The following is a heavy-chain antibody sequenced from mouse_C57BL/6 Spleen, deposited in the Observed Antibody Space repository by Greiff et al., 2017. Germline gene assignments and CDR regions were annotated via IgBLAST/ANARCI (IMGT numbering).Heavy chain of an antibody. D-gene: IGHD2-1*01. CDR2: LYPGDGDT. Sequence: VKVVESGPELVKPGASVKISCKASGYAFSSSWMNWVKQRPGKGLEWIGRLYPGDGDTNYNGKFKGKATLTADKSSSTAYMQLSSLTSEDSAVYFCARSDYGNFYWYFDVWGTGTTVTVAS. CDR3: ARSDYGNFYWYFDV. CDR1: GYAFSSSW. J-gene: IGHJ1*03. V-gene: IGHV1-82*01.